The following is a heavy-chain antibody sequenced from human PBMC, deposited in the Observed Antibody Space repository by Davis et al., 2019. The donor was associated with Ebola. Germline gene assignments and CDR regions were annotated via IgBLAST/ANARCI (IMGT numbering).Heavy chain of an antibody. Sequence: GSLRLSCAAFGFTFSSYWMSWVRQAPGKGLEWVANIKQDGSEKYYVDSVKGRFTISRDNAKNSLYLQMNSLRAEDTAVYYCAREVGIVPHTNPLEPDYWGQGTLVTVSS. CDR3: AREVGIVPHTNPLEPDY. D-gene: IGHD2-21*01. J-gene: IGHJ4*02. V-gene: IGHV3-7*01. CDR2: IKQDGSEK. CDR1: GFTFSSYW.